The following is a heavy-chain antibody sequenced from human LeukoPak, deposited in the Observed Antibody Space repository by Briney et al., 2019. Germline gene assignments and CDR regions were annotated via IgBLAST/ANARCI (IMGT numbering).Heavy chain of an antibody. Sequence: GGSLRLSCAASGFTFSSYWMSWVRQAPGKGLEWVANIKEDGSEKYYVDSVKGRLTISRDNSKNTLYLQMNSLRPEDTAVYYCAKVVYGDYFDSWGQGTLVTVSS. CDR3: AKVVYGDYFDS. CDR2: IKEDGSEK. D-gene: IGHD4-17*01. CDR1: GFTFSSYW. J-gene: IGHJ4*02. V-gene: IGHV3-7*01.